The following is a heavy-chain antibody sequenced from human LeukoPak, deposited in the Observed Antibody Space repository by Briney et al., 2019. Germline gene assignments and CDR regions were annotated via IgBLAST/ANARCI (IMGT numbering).Heavy chain of an antibody. J-gene: IGHJ4*02. CDR2: IRSKAYGGTT. D-gene: IGHD4-23*01. CDR1: GFTFGDYA. Sequence: PGGSLRPSCTASGFTFGDYAMSWFRQAPGKGLEWVGFIRSKAYGGTTEYAASVKGRFTISRDDSKSIAYLQMNSLKTEDTAVYYCARGRDYGGPSVDYWGQGTLVTVSS. CDR3: ARGRDYGGPSVDY. V-gene: IGHV3-49*03.